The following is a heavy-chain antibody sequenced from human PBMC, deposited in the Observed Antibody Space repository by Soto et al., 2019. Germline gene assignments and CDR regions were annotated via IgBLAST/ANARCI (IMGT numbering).Heavy chain of an antibody. J-gene: IGHJ4*02. CDR1: GFTFSSYW. Sequence: EVQLVESGGGLVQPGGSLRLSCAASGFTFSSYWMTWVRQAPGKGLEWVANIKQDGSAKYYVDSVKGRFTISRDNAKNSLYLQMNSLRAEDTAVYYCASWLKTSGWYVLLEGSFDYLGQGTLVTVSS. CDR2: IKQDGSAK. D-gene: IGHD6-19*01. CDR3: ASWLKTSGWYVLLEGSFDY. V-gene: IGHV3-7*01.